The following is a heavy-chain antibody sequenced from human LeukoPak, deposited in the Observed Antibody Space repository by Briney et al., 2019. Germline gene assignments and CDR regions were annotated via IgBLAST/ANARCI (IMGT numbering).Heavy chain of an antibody. CDR1: GGSFSGYY. D-gene: IGHD3-10*02. CDR3: ARTYVRGVIIDAFDI. V-gene: IGHV4-34*01. J-gene: IGHJ3*02. Sequence: SETLSLTCAVYGGSFSGYYWSWIRQPPGKGLEWIGEINHSGSTNYNPSLKSRVTISVDTSKNQFSLKLSSVTAADTAVYYCARTYVRGVIIDAFDIWGQGTMVTVSS. CDR2: INHSGST.